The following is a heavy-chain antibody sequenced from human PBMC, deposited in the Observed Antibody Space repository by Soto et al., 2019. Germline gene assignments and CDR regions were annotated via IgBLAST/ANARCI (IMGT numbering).Heavy chain of an antibody. Sequence: EVQLLESGGGLVQPGGSLRLSCAASGFTFSDYAMTWVRQAPGKGLESVSGIYGHGAGIQYADSVRGRFTISRDNSKNTLYRQMNSLRAEDTAVYSCAKDVISGDGFWLMDHWGQGTMVTVSS. CDR1: GFTFSDYA. D-gene: IGHD2-21*02. V-gene: IGHV3-23*01. CDR2: IYGHGAGI. CDR3: AKDVISGDGFWLMDH. J-gene: IGHJ4*02.